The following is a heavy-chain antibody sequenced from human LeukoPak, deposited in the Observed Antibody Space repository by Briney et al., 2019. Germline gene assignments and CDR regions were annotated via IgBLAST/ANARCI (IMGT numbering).Heavy chain of an antibody. V-gene: IGHV3-23*01. CDR1: GFTFSSYA. Sequence: PGGSLRLSCAASGFTFSSYALSWVRQAPGKGLEWVSAISGSGGSTYYADSVKGRFTISRDNSQNTLYVQMNSLRVEDTAVYYCAKVFTSPSHYHYYMDVWGKGTTVTVSS. CDR2: ISGSGGST. D-gene: IGHD6-6*01. CDR3: AKVFTSPSHYHYYMDV. J-gene: IGHJ6*03.